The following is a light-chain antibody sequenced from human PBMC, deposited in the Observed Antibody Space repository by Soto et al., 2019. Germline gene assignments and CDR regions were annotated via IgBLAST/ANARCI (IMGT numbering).Light chain of an antibody. CDR1: QSVVNY. Sequence: EVVLTQSPGTLSLSPGERATLSCRTSQSVVNYQLAWYRQKPGQAPRLLMYGASTRATAIPARFSGSGSGTEFTLTISSLQSEDFALYYCQQYHNWPQTFGQGTNLEIK. CDR3: QQYHNWPQT. V-gene: IGKV3-15*01. J-gene: IGKJ2*01. CDR2: GAS.